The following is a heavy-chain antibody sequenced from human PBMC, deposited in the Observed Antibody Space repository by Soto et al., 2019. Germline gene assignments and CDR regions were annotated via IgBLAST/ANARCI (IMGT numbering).Heavy chain of an antibody. Sequence: SAKAACNASGGTFSSYAISWVRQPPGQGLEWMGGIIPIFGTANYAQKFQGRVTITADESTSTAYMELSSLRSEDTAVYYCARFVTSSWYTGYFDYWGQGTLVTVSS. CDR2: IIPIFGTA. D-gene: IGHD6-13*01. J-gene: IGHJ4*02. V-gene: IGHV1-69*13. CDR1: GGTFSSYA. CDR3: ARFVTSSWYTGYFDY.